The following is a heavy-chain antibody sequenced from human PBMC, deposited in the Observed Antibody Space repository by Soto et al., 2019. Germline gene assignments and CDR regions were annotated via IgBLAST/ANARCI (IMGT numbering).Heavy chain of an antibody. Sequence: QVQLQESGPGLVKPSETLSLTCTVSGGSISNYYWTGIRQPAGKGLEWIGRIYTSGRTNYNPSLKGRVTMSVDTSKRQFSLELSSVTAADTAIYYCASRYCSSTACYGYLEYWGQGTLVTVSS. CDR2: IYTSGRT. J-gene: IGHJ4*02. V-gene: IGHV4-4*07. CDR1: GGSISNYY. D-gene: IGHD2-2*01. CDR3: ASRYCSSTACYGYLEY.